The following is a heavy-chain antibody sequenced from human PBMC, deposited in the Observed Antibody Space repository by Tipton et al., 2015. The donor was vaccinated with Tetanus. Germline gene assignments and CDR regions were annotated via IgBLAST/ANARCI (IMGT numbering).Heavy chain of an antibody. CDR1: GGTFSTYG. D-gene: IGHD3-22*01. V-gene: IGHV1-69*06. CDR3: ARSRGGTRDYYASGY. Sequence: QLVQSGAEVKKPGSSVKVSCEASGGTFSTYGISWVRQAPGQGLEWMGGIIPIYDTTSYAQMFQGRVTITADKSTGTAYMELSSLTSEDTAVYYCARSRGGTRDYYASGYWGQGTLVTVSS. J-gene: IGHJ4*02. CDR2: IIPIYDTT.